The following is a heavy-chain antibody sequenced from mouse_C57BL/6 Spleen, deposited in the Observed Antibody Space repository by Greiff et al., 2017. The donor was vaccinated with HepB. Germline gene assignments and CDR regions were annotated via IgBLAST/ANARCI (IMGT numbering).Heavy chain of an antibody. Sequence: VQLQQSGAELVRPGTSVKVSCKASGYAFTNYLIEWVKQRPGQGLEWIGVINPGSGGTNYNEKFKGKATLTADKSSSTAYMQLSSLTSEDSAVYFCARGGTTVVEGFDYWGQGTTLTVSS. J-gene: IGHJ2*01. D-gene: IGHD1-1*01. CDR2: INPGSGGT. CDR3: ARGGTTVVEGFDY. V-gene: IGHV1-54*01. CDR1: GYAFTNYL.